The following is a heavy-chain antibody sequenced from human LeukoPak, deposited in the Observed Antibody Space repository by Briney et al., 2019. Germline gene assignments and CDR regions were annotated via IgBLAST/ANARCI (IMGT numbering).Heavy chain of an antibody. V-gene: IGHV1-2*02. D-gene: IGHD3-10*01. CDR2: INPNSGGT. CDR1: GGTFSSYA. Sequence: ASVKVSCKASGGTFSSYAISWVRQAPGQGLEWMGWINPNSGGTNYAQKFQGRVTMTRDTSISTAYMELSRLRSDDTAVYYCARDFATMVRGVITFEWGQGTMVTVSS. J-gene: IGHJ3*01. CDR3: ARDFATMVRGVITFE.